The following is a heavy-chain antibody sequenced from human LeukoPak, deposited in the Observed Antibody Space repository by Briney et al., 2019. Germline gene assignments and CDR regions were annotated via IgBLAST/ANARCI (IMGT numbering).Heavy chain of an antibody. J-gene: IGHJ4*02. Sequence: SETLSLTCTVSGGSISSGSYYWSWIRQPAGKGLEWIGRIYTSGSTNYNPSLKSRVTISVDTSKNQFSLKLSSVTAADTAVYYCARASEYSYSVDYWGQGTLVTVSS. CDR3: ARASEYSYSVDY. D-gene: IGHD5-18*01. CDR2: IYTSGST. V-gene: IGHV4-61*02. CDR1: GGSISSGSYY.